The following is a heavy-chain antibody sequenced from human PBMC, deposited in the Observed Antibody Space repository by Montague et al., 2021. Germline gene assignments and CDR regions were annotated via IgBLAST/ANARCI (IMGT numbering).Heavy chain of an antibody. CDR1: GFTFSNYW. Sequence: SLRLSCAASGFTFSNYWMSWVRQAPGKGLEWVAHIKQDGSEEHYVDSVKGRFTISRDNAKNSLYLQMNSLRAEDTAVYFCARDQGQGYCGGDCYVGLDYWGQGTLVTVSS. V-gene: IGHV3-7*01. J-gene: IGHJ4*02. CDR2: IKQDGSEE. D-gene: IGHD2-21*01. CDR3: ARDQGQGYCGGDCYVGLDY.